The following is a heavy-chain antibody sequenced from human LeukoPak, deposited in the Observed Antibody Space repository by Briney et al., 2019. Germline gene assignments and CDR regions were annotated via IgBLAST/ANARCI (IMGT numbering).Heavy chain of an antibody. Sequence: GGSLRLSCAASGFTFSSYWMSWVRQAPGKGLEWVANIKQDGSEKYYVDSVKGRFTISRDNAKNSLYLQMNSLRAEDTAVYYCARDPSEYYDILTGPNWFDPWGQGTLVTVSS. V-gene: IGHV3-7*01. CDR3: ARDPSEYYDILTGPNWFDP. J-gene: IGHJ5*02. D-gene: IGHD3-9*01. CDR1: GFTFSSYW. CDR2: IKQDGSEK.